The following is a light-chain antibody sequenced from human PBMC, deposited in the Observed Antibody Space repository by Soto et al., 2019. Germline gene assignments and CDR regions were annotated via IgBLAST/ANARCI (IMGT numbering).Light chain of an antibody. Sequence: AIRMTQSPSSISASTGDRVTITCRASQGISSYLAWYQQKPGKAPKLLIYAASTLQSGVPSRFSGSGSGTDVTLTISCLQSEDFASYYCQQYNSYPRTFGQGTKVEIK. J-gene: IGKJ1*01. CDR3: QQYNSYPRT. CDR1: QGISSY. CDR2: AAS. V-gene: IGKV1-8*01.